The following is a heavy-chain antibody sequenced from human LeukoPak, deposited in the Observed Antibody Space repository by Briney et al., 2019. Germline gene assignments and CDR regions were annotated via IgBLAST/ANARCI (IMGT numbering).Heavy chain of an antibody. CDR2: IIPIFGTA. J-gene: IGHJ4*02. D-gene: IGHD6-19*01. Sequence: SVKVSCKASGGTFSSYAISWVRQAPGQGLEWMGRIIPIFGTANYAQKFQGRVTITTDESTSTAYMELSTLRSEDTAVYYCARTYDTSSGWTRFFDYWGQGTLVTVSS. CDR3: ARTYDTSSGWTRFFDY. CDR1: GGTFSSYA. V-gene: IGHV1-69*05.